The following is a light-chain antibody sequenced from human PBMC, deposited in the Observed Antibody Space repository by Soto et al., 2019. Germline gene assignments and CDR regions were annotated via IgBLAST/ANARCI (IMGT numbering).Light chain of an antibody. J-gene: IGLJ1*01. CDR1: NIGSKS. CDR3: QVWDSSSDHPV. Sequence: SYELTQPPSVSVAPGKTARITCGGNNIGSKSVHWYQQKPGQAPVLVIYYDSDRPSGIPERFSGSNSGNTATLTISRVEAGDEADYYWQVWDSSSDHPVFGTGTKLTVL. CDR2: YDS. V-gene: IGLV3-21*04.